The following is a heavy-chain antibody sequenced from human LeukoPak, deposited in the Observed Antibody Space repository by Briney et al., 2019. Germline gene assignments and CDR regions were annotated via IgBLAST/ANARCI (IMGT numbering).Heavy chain of an antibody. V-gene: IGHV3-23*01. CDR1: LFTLSNYA. D-gene: IGHD4-17*01. CDR3: AKGPTVNYMDA. J-gene: IGHJ6*03. CDR2: ISGSGGTT. Sequence: GGSLRLSCAASLFTLSNYAMSCVRQAPAKGMECVLVISGSGGTTHYADSVKGRFTSSRDNSKNTLSLQMNSLRAEDTAVYYCAKGPTVNYMDAWGKGTTVTVSS.